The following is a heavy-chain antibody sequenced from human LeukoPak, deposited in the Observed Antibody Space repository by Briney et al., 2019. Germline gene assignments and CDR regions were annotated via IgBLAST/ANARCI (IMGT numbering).Heavy chain of an antibody. Sequence: ASVKVSCKASGYTFTGYYMHWVRQAPGQGLEWMGWINPNSGGTNYAQKFQGWVTMTRDTSFSTAYMELSRLRSDDTAVYYCARDARMVTAIAPEYFQHWGQGTLVTVSS. D-gene: IGHD2-21*02. CDR2: INPNSGGT. CDR1: GYTFTGYY. J-gene: IGHJ1*01. V-gene: IGHV1-2*04. CDR3: ARDARMVTAIAPEYFQH.